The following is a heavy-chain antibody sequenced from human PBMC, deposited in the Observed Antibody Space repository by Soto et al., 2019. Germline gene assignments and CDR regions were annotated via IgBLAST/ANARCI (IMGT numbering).Heavy chain of an antibody. CDR1: GYAFTSYG. CDR2: ISAYNGNT. V-gene: IGHV1-18*04. CDR3: ARVPIIVAPSYFDY. D-gene: IGHD5-12*01. J-gene: IGHJ4*02. Sequence: ASVKVSCKASGYAFTSYGSSWVRQAPGQGLEWMGWISAYNGNTNYAQKLQGRVTMTTDTSTSTAYMELRSLRSDDTAVYYCARVPIIVAPSYFDYWGQGTLVTVSS.